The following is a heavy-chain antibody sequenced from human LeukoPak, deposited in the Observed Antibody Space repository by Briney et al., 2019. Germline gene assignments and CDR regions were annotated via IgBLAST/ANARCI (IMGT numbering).Heavy chain of an antibody. Sequence: GGSLRLSCAASGFTFSSYWMSWVRQAPGKGLEWVANIKQDGSEKYYVDSVKGRFTISRDNAKNSLYLQMNSLRGEDTAVYYCARVFSESLGLSTPPLDYWGQGTLVTVSS. J-gene: IGHJ4*02. V-gene: IGHV3-7*01. CDR2: IKQDGSEK. CDR1: GFTFSSYW. D-gene: IGHD3-16*02. CDR3: ARVFSESLGLSTPPLDY.